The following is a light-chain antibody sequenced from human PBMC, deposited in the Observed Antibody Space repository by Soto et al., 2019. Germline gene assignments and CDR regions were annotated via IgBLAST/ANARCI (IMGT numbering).Light chain of an antibody. J-gene: IGKJ4*01. V-gene: IGKV1-9*01. CDR2: AAS. Sequence: DIQLTQSPSFLSVSVGDRVTITCRASQGIRSLLTWYQQKPGKAPKLLIYAASTLQSGVPSRFSGGGSGTDFTLTINSLQPEDFATYYCLHFNNFPLTFGGGTKVEVK. CDR3: LHFNNFPLT. CDR1: QGIRSL.